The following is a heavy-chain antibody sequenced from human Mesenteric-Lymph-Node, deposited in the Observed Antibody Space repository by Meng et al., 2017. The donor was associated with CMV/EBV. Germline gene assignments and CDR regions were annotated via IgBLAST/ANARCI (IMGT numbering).Heavy chain of an antibody. CDR1: GFNFSDWY. D-gene: IGHD3-10*01. CDR2: IESTASSI. V-gene: IGHV3-11*01. J-gene: IGHJ4*02. Sequence: GGSLRLSCAASGFNFSDWYMSWIRQAPGKGPEWVSYIESTASSIYYADSVKGRFTISRDNVKSSLYLQMNRLRAEDTAMYYCARDLGSMSWGQGTLVTVSS. CDR3: ARDLGSMS.